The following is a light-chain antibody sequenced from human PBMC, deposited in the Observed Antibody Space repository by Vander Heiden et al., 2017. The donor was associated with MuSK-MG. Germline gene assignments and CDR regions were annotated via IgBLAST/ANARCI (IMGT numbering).Light chain of an antibody. CDR2: QDS. V-gene: IGLV3-1*01. CDR3: QAWDSSTVV. Sequence: SYELTQPPSVSVSPGQTASITCSGEKVGDKDACWDQQKPGQPPVLVIYQDSKRPSGIPERFSGSNSGNTATLTISGTQAMDEADYYCQAWDSSTVVFGGGTKLTVL. CDR1: KVGDKD. J-gene: IGLJ2*01.